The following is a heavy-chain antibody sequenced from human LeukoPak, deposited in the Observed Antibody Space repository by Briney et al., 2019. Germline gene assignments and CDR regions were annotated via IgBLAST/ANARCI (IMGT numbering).Heavy chain of an antibody. D-gene: IGHD1-26*01. J-gene: IGHJ6*03. CDR2: IYYSGST. CDR1: GGSISSYY. CDR3: ARDSDYSYMDV. V-gene: IGHV4-59*01. Sequence: SETLSLTCTVSGGSISSYYWSWLRQPPGKGLEWIGYIYYSGSTNYNPSLKSRVTISVDTSKNQFSLKLSSVTAADTAVYYCARDSDYSYMDVWGKGTTVTVSS.